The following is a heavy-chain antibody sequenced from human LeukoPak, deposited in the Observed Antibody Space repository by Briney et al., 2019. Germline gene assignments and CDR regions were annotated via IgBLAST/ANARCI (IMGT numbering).Heavy chain of an antibody. J-gene: IGHJ6*03. D-gene: IGHD3-9*01. Sequence: SSETLSLTCTVSGGSITSGTYYWTWIRQPAGKGLEWIGRVYTSGSTNYKPSLKSRVTISVDASKNQFSLKLGSVTAADTAIYYCAREESDWSSLGYYYHYMDVWGKGTTVTISS. CDR2: VYTSGST. CDR3: AREESDWSSLGYYYHYMDV. CDR1: GGSITSGTYY. V-gene: IGHV4-61*02.